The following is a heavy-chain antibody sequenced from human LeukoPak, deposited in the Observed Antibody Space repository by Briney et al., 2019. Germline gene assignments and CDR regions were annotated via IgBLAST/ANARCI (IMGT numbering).Heavy chain of an antibody. CDR2: ISWNSGSI. V-gene: IGHV3-9*01. D-gene: IGHD1-1*01. CDR1: GFTFDDYA. Sequence: GRSLRLSCAASGFTFDDYAVHWVRHAPGKGLEWVSGISWNSGSIGYADSVKGRFTISRDNAKNSLYLQMNSLRAEDTALYYCAKDIHWNGQRDAFDIWGQGTMVTVSS. CDR3: AKDIHWNGQRDAFDI. J-gene: IGHJ3*02.